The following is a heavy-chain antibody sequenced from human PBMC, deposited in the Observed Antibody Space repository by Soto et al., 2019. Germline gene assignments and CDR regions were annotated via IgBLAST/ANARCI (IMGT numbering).Heavy chain of an antibody. J-gene: IGHJ3*02. CDR1: GGTFSSYA. CDR3: AREGGQTGEAWYAFDI. CDR2: IIPIFGTA. V-gene: IGHV1-69*13. D-gene: IGHD7-27*01. Sequence: ASVKVSCKASGGTFSSYAISWVRQAPGQGLEWMGGIIPIFGTANYAQKFQGRVTITADESTSTAYMELSSLRSEDTAVYYCAREGGQTGEAWYAFDIWGQGTMVTVSS.